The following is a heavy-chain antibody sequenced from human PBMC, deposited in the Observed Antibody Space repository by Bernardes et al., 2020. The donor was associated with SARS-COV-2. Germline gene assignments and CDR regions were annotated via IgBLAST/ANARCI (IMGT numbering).Heavy chain of an antibody. D-gene: IGHD5-18*01. CDR3: ARQVDTSLDWFFDV. V-gene: IGHV4-39*01. CDR1: GDSINSASYR. Sequence: SETLSLTRSVSGDSINSASYRWGWIRQAPGKGLEWIGSLSYGGNTYYTPSLRSRVTMSADTSNTQFSLRLTSVTAADTAVYFCARQVDTSLDWFFDVWGRGTLVSVSS. J-gene: IGHJ2*01. CDR2: LSYGGNT.